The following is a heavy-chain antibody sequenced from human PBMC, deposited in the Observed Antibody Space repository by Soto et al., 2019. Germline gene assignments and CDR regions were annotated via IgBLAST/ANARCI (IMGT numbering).Heavy chain of an antibody. CDR3: ARYCGGDCWEVGAFDI. V-gene: IGHV4-4*07. J-gene: IGHJ3*02. CDR1: GGSISSYY. CDR2: IYTSGST. Sequence: PXETLSLTCTVSGGSISSYYWSWIRQPAGKGLEWIGRIYTSGSTNYNPSLKSRVTMSVDTSKNQFSLKLSSVTAADTAVYYCARYCGGDCWEVGAFDIWGQGTMVTVSS. D-gene: IGHD2-21*02.